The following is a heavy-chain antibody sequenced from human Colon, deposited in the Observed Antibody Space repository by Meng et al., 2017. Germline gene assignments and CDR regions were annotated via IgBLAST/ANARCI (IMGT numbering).Heavy chain of an antibody. CDR2: INPRTGDT. CDR3: ARESADGGSFDY. V-gene: IGHV1-2*06. D-gene: IGHD2-15*01. J-gene: IGHJ4*02. Sequence: QVQLVQSGAEVKKPGASVTVSCKASGYTLYIHWVRLRPGEGLEWMGRINPRTGDTKSAQSFQGRVTMTRDTSTTTFSMDLRSLTTDDSAIYFCARESADGGSFDYWGQGTLVTVSS. CDR1: GYTLY.